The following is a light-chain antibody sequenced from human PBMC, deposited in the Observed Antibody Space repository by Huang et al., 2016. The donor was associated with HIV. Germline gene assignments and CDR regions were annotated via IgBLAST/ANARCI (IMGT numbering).Light chain of an antibody. J-gene: IGKJ3*01. CDR3: QQSYSTPLT. V-gene: IGKV1-39*01. CDR2: AAS. Sequence: DIQMTQSSSSLCASVGDSVTNTCRASQSISNYLNWYQQKPGQAPKLLIYAASSLQSGVPSRFSGSGSGTDFTLTISSLQPEDFATYYCQQSYSTPLTFGPGTKVDIK. CDR1: QSISNY.